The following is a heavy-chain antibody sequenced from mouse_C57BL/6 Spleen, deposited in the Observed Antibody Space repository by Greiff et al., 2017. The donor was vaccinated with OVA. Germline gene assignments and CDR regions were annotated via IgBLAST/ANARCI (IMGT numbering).Heavy chain of an antibody. V-gene: IGHV1-76*01. D-gene: IGHD2-4*01. CDR3: ARRGLRRPDYAMDY. CDR1: GYTFTDYY. J-gene: IGHJ4*01. Sequence: VQLQQSGAELVRPGASVKLSCKASGYTFTDYYINWVKQRPGQGLEWIARIYPGSGNTYYNEKFKGKATLTAEKSSSTAYMQLSSLTSEDSAVYFCARRGLRRPDYAMDYWGQGTSVTVSS. CDR2: IYPGSGNT.